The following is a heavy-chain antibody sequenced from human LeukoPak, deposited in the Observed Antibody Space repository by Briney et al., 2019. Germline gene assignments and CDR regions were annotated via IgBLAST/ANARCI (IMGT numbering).Heavy chain of an antibody. J-gene: IGHJ5*02. Sequence: SETLSLTCTVSGGSISSYYWSWVRQPPGKGLEWIGYIYYSGSTNYNPSLKSRVTISVDTSKNQFSLKLSSVTAADTAVYYCARENIVVVPAAINRWFDPWGQGTLVTVSS. D-gene: IGHD2-2*02. CDR3: ARENIVVVPAAINRWFDP. CDR1: GGSISSYY. V-gene: IGHV4-59*01. CDR2: IYYSGST.